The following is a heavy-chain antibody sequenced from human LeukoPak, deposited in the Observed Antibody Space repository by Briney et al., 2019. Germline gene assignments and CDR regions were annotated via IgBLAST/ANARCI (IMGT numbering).Heavy chain of an antibody. Sequence: ASVKVSCKASGYTFTSYGISWVRQAPGQGLEWMGWISAYNGNTNYAQKLQGRVTMTTDTSTSTAYMELRSLRSDDTAVYYCARGDDGDYDYYYYGMDVWGQGTTVTVSS. D-gene: IGHD4-17*01. J-gene: IGHJ6*02. CDR3: ARGDDGDYDYYYYGMDV. CDR2: ISAYNGNT. CDR1: GYTFTSYG. V-gene: IGHV1-18*01.